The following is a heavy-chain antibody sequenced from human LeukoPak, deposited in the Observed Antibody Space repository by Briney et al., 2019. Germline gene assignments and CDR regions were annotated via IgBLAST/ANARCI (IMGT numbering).Heavy chain of an antibody. D-gene: IGHD4-11*01. CDR1: GGSISSYY. CDR3: ARQRGPVTYFDY. V-gene: IGHV4-59*08. CDR2: IYYSGST. Sequence: PSETLSLTCTVSGGSISSYYWSWIRQPPGKGLEWIGYIYYSGSTNYNPSLKSRVTISVDTSKNQFSLKLSSVTAAGTAVYYCARQRGPVTYFDYWGQGTLVTVSS. J-gene: IGHJ4*02.